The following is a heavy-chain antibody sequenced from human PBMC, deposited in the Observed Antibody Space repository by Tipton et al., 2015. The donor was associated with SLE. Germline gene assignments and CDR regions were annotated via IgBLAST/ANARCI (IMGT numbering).Heavy chain of an antibody. Sequence: LRLSCTVSGGSISSGYYWGWIRQPPGKGLEWIGSISHTGTTYDNPSLKSRVIISLDMSKNQFSLNLSFVTAADTAVYYCARPNDFWSVQGAFDIWGQGTMVTVSS. CDR2: ISHTGTT. CDR3: ARPNDFWSVQGAFDI. V-gene: IGHV4-38-2*02. D-gene: IGHD3-3*01. CDR1: GGSISSGYY. J-gene: IGHJ3*02.